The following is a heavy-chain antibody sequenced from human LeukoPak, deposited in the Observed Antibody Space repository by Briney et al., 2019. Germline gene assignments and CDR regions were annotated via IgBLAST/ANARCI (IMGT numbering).Heavy chain of an antibody. CDR1: GYTFTSYG. CDR3: ARDRGNYYGSGSYYKIPEGAFDI. J-gene: IGHJ3*02. Sequence: ASVKVSCKASGYTFTSYGISWVRQAPGQGLEWMGWTSAYNGNTNYAQKLQGRVTMTTDTSTSTAYMELRSLRSDDTAVYYCARDRGNYYGSGSYYKIPEGAFDIWGQGTMVTVSS. D-gene: IGHD3-10*01. V-gene: IGHV1-18*01. CDR2: TSAYNGNT.